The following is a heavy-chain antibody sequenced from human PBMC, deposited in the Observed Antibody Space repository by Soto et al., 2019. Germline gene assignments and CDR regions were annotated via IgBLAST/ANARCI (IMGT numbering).Heavy chain of an antibody. V-gene: IGHV3-33*01. J-gene: IGHJ4*02. CDR1: GFTFSSYG. Sequence: GGSLRLSCAASGFTFSSYGMHWVRQDPGKGLEWVAVIWYDGSNKYYADSVKGRFTISRDNSKNTLYLQMNSLRAEDTAVYYCARDLYTAPSPYYFDYWGQGTLVTVSS. D-gene: IGHD5-18*01. CDR2: IWYDGSNK. CDR3: ARDLYTAPSPYYFDY.